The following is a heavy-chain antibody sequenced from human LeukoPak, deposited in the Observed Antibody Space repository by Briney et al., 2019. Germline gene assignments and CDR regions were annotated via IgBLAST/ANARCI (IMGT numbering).Heavy chain of an antibody. CDR2: IYYSGST. Sequence: SETLSLTCTVSGGSISSSSYYWGWIRQPPGKGLEWIGSIYYSGSTYYNPSLKSRVTISVDTSKNQFSLKLSSVTAADTAVYYCARDKGGERYFDWLVPNWFDPWGQGTLVTVSS. CDR1: GGSISSSSYY. J-gene: IGHJ5*02. V-gene: IGHV4-39*07. D-gene: IGHD3-9*01. CDR3: ARDKGGERYFDWLVPNWFDP.